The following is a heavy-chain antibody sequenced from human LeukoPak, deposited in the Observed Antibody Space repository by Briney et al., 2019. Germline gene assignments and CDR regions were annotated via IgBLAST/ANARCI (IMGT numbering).Heavy chain of an antibody. J-gene: IGHJ4*02. V-gene: IGHV4-31*03. Sequence: PSQTLSLTCTVSGGSISSGGYYWSWIRQHPGKGLEWIGYIYYSGSTYYNPSLKSRVTISVDTSKNQFSLKLSSVTAADTAVYYCARIIENDYGDYLVPNYFDYWGQGTLVTVSS. CDR2: IYYSGST. CDR3: ARIIENDYGDYLVPNYFDY. D-gene: IGHD4-17*01. CDR1: GGSISSGGYY.